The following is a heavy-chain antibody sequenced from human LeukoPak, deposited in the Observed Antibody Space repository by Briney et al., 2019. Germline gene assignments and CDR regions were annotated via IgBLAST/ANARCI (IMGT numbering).Heavy chain of an antibody. Sequence: GGSLRHSCAASGFTFSSYAMSRVRQAPGKGLEWVSAISGSGGSTYYADSVKGRFTISRDNSKNTLYLQMNSLRAEDTAVYYCAKETLAVTSYFDYWGQGTLVTVSS. D-gene: IGHD4-17*01. CDR3: AKETLAVTSYFDY. CDR2: ISGSGGST. J-gene: IGHJ4*02. V-gene: IGHV3-23*01. CDR1: GFTFSSYA.